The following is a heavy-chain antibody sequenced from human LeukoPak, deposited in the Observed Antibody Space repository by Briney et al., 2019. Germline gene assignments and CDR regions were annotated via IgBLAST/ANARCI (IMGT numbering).Heavy chain of an antibody. CDR2: IGTAGDT. CDR1: GFTFRRYD. J-gene: IGHJ6*02. Sequence: GGSLRLSCADSGFTFRRYDIHWVRQATGKGLEWVSSIGTAGDTYYLGSVKGRFTISRENAENSLYLQMNSLSAGDTAVYYCARDMSGNGMDVWGQGTTVTVSS. CDR3: ARDMSGNGMDV. D-gene: IGHD3-10*02. V-gene: IGHV3-13*01.